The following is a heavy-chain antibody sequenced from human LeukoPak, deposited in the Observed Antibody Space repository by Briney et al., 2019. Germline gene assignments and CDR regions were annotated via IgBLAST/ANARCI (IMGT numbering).Heavy chain of an antibody. Sequence: SETLSLTCGVYGGSSSGYYWSWIRQPPGKGLEWIGEINHSGSTNYNPSLKSRVSISVDTSKNHFSLKLSSVTAADTAVYYCARENHDFWSGPFDYWGQGTLVTVSS. J-gene: IGHJ4*02. CDR3: ARENHDFWSGPFDY. CDR1: GGSSSGYY. D-gene: IGHD3-3*01. V-gene: IGHV4-34*01. CDR2: INHSGST.